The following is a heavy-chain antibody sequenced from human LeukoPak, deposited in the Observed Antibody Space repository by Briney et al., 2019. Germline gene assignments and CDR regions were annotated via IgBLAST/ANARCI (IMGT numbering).Heavy chain of an antibody. J-gene: IGHJ5*02. Sequence: HGASVKVSCKASGYTFTGYYMHWVRQAPGQGLEWMGWINPNSGGTNYAQKFQGRVTMTRDTSISTAYMELSRLRSDDTAVYCCARKKVGIVVVPAAISNWFDHWGQGTLVTVSS. CDR3: ARKKVGIVVVPAAISNWFDH. D-gene: IGHD2-2*02. CDR1: GYTFTGYY. CDR2: INPNSGGT. V-gene: IGHV1-2*02.